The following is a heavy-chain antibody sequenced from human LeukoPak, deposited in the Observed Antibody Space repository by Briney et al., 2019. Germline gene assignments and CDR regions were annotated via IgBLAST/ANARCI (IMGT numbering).Heavy chain of an antibody. Sequence: SETLSLTCTVSGGSISGYYWSWIRQPPGKGLEWIGYIYYSGSTNYNPSLKSRVTISVDTSKSQFSLTVSSVTAADTAVYYCARRKYCTSTSCYNYFDYWGQGTLVTVSS. J-gene: IGHJ4*02. CDR2: IYYSGST. CDR3: ARRKYCTSTSCYNYFDY. V-gene: IGHV4-59*08. D-gene: IGHD2-2*02. CDR1: GGSISGYY.